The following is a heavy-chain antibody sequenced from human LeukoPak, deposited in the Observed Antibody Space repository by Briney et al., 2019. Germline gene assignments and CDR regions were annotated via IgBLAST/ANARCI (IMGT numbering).Heavy chain of an antibody. V-gene: IGHV4-30-2*01. CDR1: GGSISSGGYS. CDR2: IYHSGST. Sequence: PSQTLSLICAVSGGSISSGGYSWSWIRQPPGKGLEWIGYIYHSGSTYYNPSLKSRVTISVDRSKNQFSLKLSSVTAADTAVYYCASAAPFSSWLNWFDPWGQGTLVTVSS. CDR3: ASAAPFSSWLNWFDP. J-gene: IGHJ5*02. D-gene: IGHD6-13*01.